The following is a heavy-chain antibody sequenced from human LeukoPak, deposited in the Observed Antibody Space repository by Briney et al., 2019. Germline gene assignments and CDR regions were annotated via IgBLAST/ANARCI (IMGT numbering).Heavy chain of an antibody. V-gene: IGHV4-34*01. CDR1: GGSFSGYY. Sequence: PSETLSLTCAVYGGSFSGYYWSWIRQPPGKGLEWIGEINHSGSTNYNPSLKSRVTISVDTSENQFSLKLSSVTAADTAVYYCARDHWFLGVGATKPAFDYWGQGTLVTVSS. J-gene: IGHJ4*02. D-gene: IGHD1-26*01. CDR2: INHSGST. CDR3: ARDHWFLGVGATKPAFDY.